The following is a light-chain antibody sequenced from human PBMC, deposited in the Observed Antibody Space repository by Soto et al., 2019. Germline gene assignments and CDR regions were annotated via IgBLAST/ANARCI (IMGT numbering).Light chain of an antibody. CDR1: SSDVGGYNY. CDR2: DVS. Sequence: QSPLTQPRSVSGSTGQSVSISRTGTSSDVGGYNYVYWYQQHPGKAPKLMFYDVSKRPSGAPDRFSGSKSGNTTSLTISGLQAEDEADYYCCSYAGSYTYVFGTGTKVTVL. CDR3: CSYAGSYTYV. V-gene: IGLV2-11*01. J-gene: IGLJ1*01.